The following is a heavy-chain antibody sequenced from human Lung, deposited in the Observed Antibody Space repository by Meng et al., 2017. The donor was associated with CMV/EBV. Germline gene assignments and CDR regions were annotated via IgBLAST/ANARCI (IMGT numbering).Heavy chain of an antibody. CDR3: ARTGCSSSSCYDY. CDR2: INAGNGNT. J-gene: IGHJ4*02. V-gene: IGHV1-3*01. D-gene: IGHD2-2*01. CDR1: GYSFTTYA. Sequence: LCQSCAQGRTPGCTVKLPCKPSGYSFTTYAMPWVRQAPGQRLEWMGWINAGNGNTKYSEKFQSRVTITRDTAASTAYMELSSLRSEDTAVYYCARTGCSSSSCYDYWGQGTLVTVSS.